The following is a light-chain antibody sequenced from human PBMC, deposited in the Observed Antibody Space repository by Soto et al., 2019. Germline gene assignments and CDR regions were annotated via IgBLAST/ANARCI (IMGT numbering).Light chain of an antibody. J-gene: IGLJ3*02. CDR1: SSDVGSYNL. V-gene: IGLV2-23*02. Sequence: QPVLTQPASVSGSPGQSITISCTGTSSDVGSYNLVSWYQQHPGKAPKLMIYEVSKRPSGVSNRFSDSKSGNTASLTISGLQAEDEADYYCCSYAGSSTWVFGGGTKLTVL. CDR3: CSYAGSSTWV. CDR2: EVS.